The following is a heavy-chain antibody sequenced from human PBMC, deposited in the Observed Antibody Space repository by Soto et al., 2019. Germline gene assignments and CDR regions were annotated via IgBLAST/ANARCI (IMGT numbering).Heavy chain of an antibody. CDR2: INPNGGVT. J-gene: IGHJ6*03. D-gene: IGHD5-12*01. CDR1: GDTFNDYY. V-gene: IGHV1-2*04. Sequence: QVQLVQSGAEVKRPGASVTVSCRSSGDTFNDYYIHWVRQAPGQGLEWMGWINPNGGVTKYAQKFQGWVSMTRDTSIRTVYMQLSRRRSDDTAVYYCARESGGATATLDYYYFYIDVWGTGTTVTVSS. CDR3: ARESGGATATLDYYYFYIDV.